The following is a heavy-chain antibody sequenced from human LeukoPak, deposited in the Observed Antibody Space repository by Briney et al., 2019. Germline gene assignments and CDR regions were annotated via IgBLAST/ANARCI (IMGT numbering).Heavy chain of an antibody. CDR3: ARGTVTAPDY. CDR1: GFSVSNTY. Sequence: GGTLRLSCAASGFSVSNTYMSWVRQAPGKGLEWVSIIYSGGNTYYSHSVKGRFTISRDNSNNTLYLQMNRLRPEDTAVYYCARGTVTAPDYWGQGTLVTVSS. CDR2: IYSGGNT. D-gene: IGHD4-17*01. V-gene: IGHV3-53*01. J-gene: IGHJ4*02.